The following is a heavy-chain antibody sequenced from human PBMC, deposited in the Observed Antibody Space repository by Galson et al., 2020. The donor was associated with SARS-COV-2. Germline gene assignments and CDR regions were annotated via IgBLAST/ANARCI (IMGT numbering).Heavy chain of an antibody. CDR3: ARVRGASVIRGIFTHFYYYYMDV. J-gene: IGHJ6*03. D-gene: IGHD3-10*01. CDR1: GGSFNSYY. V-gene: IGHV4-34*01. Sequence: SETLSLTCAVYGGSFNSYYWSWVRQPPGKGLEWIGEINHTKDTNYNPSLKSRATISVDTSKNQFSLKLSSVTAADTAVYYCARVRGASVIRGIFTHFYYYYMDVWGKGTTVTVSS. CDR2: INHTKDT.